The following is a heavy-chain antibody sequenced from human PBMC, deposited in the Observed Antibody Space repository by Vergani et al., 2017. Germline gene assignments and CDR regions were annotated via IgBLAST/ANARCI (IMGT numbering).Heavy chain of an antibody. Sequence: QVQLVQSGAEVKKPGSSVKVSCKASGGTFSSYAISWVRQAPGQGLEWMGGIIPIFGTANYAQKFQGRVTITADESTSAAYMELSSLRSEDTAVYYGARDRGIVGANGENWFDPWGQGTLVTVSA. CDR2: IIPIFGTA. J-gene: IGHJ5*02. V-gene: IGHV1-69*01. CDR1: GGTFSSYA. D-gene: IGHD1-26*01. CDR3: ARDRGIVGANGENWFDP.